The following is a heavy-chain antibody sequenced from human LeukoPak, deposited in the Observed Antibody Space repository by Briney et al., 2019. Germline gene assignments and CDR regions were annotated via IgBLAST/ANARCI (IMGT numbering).Heavy chain of an antibody. D-gene: IGHD3-22*01. J-gene: IGHJ4*02. Sequence: ASVTVSCKVSGYTLTELSMHWVRQAPGKGREWMGGFDPEDGETIYAQKFQGRVTMTEDTSTDTAYMELSSLRSEDTAVYYCAIAPSDYYDSSGYWGFDYWGQGTLVTVSS. CDR1: GYTLTELS. CDR3: AIAPSDYYDSSGYWGFDY. CDR2: FDPEDGET. V-gene: IGHV1-24*01.